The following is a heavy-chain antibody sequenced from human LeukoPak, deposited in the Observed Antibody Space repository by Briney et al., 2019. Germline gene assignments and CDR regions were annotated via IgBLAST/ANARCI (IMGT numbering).Heavy chain of an antibody. D-gene: IGHD3-22*01. CDR1: GGSFSGYY. J-gene: IGHJ4*02. V-gene: IGHV4-34*01. CDR2: INHSGST. Sequence: SETLSLTCAVYGGSFSGYYWSWIRQPPGKGLEWIGEINHSGSTNYNPSLKSRVTISVDTSKNQFSLKLSSVTAADTAVYYCALRDPYYYDSSGYYSFDYWGQGTLVTVSS. CDR3: ALRDPYYYDSSGYYSFDY.